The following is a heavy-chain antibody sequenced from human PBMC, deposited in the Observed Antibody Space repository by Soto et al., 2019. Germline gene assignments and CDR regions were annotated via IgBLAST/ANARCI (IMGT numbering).Heavy chain of an antibody. CDR2: ISYDGSNK. CDR1: GFTFSSYA. J-gene: IGHJ6*02. V-gene: IGHV3-30-3*01. CDR3: ARDPAGYCSGGSCYNYYYGMDV. D-gene: IGHD2-15*01. Sequence: QVQLVESGGGVVQPGRSLRLSCAASGFTFSSYARHWVRQAPGKGLEWVAVISYDGSNKYYADSVKGRFTISRDNSKNTLYLQMNSLRAEDTAVYYCARDPAGYCSGGSCYNYYYGMDVWGQGTTVTVSS.